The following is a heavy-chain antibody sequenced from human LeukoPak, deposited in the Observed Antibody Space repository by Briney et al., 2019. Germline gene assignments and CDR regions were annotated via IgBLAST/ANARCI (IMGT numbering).Heavy chain of an antibody. J-gene: IGHJ6*03. D-gene: IGHD3-10*01. CDR3: ARADYYGSGGTGYYYMDV. V-gene: IGHV1-24*01. CDR2: FDPEDGET. Sequence: SVKVSCKVSGYTLTELSMHWVRQAPGKGLDWIGRFDPEDGETIYAQKFQGRVTITADESTSTAYMELSSLRSEDTAVYYCARADYYGSGGTGYYYMDVWGKGTTVTISS. CDR1: GYTLTELS.